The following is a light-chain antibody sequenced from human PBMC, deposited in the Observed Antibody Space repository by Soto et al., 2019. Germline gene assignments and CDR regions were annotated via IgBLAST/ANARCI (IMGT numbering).Light chain of an antibody. CDR1: RSNIGAGYD. Sequence: QSALTQPPSVSGAPGQTVTISCTGSRSNIGAGYDIHWYQFLPGTAPKLLLYSFNKRPSGIPDRFSGSKSGTSASLAITGLQPEDEADYYCQSYDDSLSGSCVFGTGTRSPS. J-gene: IGLJ1*01. CDR2: SFN. CDR3: QSYDDSLSGSCV. V-gene: IGLV1-40*01.